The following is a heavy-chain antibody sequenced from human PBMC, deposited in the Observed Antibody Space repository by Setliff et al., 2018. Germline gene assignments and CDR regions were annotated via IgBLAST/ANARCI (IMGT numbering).Heavy chain of an antibody. V-gene: IGHV1-69*10. J-gene: IGHJ6*02. CDR3: AIVVPALTYYYYGMDV. CDR1: GYIFTDYY. CDR2: IIPILGIA. Sequence: GASVKVSCKSSGYIFTDYYIHWVRQAPGQGLEWMGGIIPILGIANYAQKFQGRVTITTDESTSTAYMELSSLRSEDTAVYYCAIVVPALTYYYYGMDVWGQGTTVTVSS. D-gene: IGHD2-2*01.